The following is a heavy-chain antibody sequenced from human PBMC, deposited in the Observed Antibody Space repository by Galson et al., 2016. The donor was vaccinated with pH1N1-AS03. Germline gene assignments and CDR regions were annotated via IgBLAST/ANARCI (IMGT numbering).Heavy chain of an antibody. J-gene: IGHJ4*02. V-gene: IGHV1-18*01. D-gene: IGHD3-3*01. CDR3: VRESEISGVVFFNY. CDR1: GYTFTTYG. CDR2: ISAYYGDT. Sequence: SVKVSCKASGYTFTTYGISWVRQAPGQGLEWMGGISAYYGDTHFAHKFQERVTLTRDTSTATAYMELRNLRSDDTAVYYCVRESEISGVVFFNYWGRGTLVIASS.